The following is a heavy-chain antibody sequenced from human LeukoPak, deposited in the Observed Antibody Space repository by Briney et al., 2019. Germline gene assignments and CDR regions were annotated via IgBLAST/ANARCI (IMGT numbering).Heavy chain of an antibody. Sequence: GSLRLSCAASGFTFDDYGMSWVRQAPGKGLEWVSGINWNGGSTGYADSVKGRFTISRDNAMNSLFLHMNSLRADDTAVYYCTRALIGSRPEVPDQYWGQGTLVTVSS. CDR2: INWNGGST. J-gene: IGHJ4*02. D-gene: IGHD4-11*01. V-gene: IGHV3-20*04. CDR1: GFTFDDYG. CDR3: TRALIGSRPEVPDQY.